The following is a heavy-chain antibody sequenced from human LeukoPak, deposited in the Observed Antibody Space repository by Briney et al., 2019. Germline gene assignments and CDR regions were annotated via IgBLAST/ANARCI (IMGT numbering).Heavy chain of an antibody. Sequence: GGSLRLSCAASGFTFSSYSMNWVRQAPGKGLEWVSSISTSSSYIYYADSVKGRFTISRDNSKNTLYLQMNSLRAEDTAVYYCAKDTYYYYYMDVWGKGTTVTISS. CDR3: AKDTYYYYYMDV. V-gene: IGHV3-21*04. CDR1: GFTFSSYS. CDR2: ISTSSSYI. J-gene: IGHJ6*03.